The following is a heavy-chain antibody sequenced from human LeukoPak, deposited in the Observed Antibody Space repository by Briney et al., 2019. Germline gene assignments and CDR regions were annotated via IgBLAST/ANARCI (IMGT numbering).Heavy chain of an antibody. CDR2: INHSGST. V-gene: IGHV4-34*01. J-gene: IGHJ4*02. D-gene: IGHD3-3*01. CDR1: GGSISRYY. Sequence: PSETLSLTCTVSGGSISRYYWSWIRRPPGKGLEWIGEINHSGSTNYNPSLKSRVTISVDTSKNQFSLKLSSVTAADTAVYYCARGTSGYYGWGQGTLVTVSS. CDR3: ARGTSGYYG.